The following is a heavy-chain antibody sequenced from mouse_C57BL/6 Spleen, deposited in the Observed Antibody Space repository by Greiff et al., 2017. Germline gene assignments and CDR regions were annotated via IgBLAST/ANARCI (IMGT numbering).Heavy chain of an antibody. CDR3: ARSITTVVALYYFDY. Sequence: QVQLQQSGAELARPGASVKMSCKASGYTFTSYTMHWVNQRPGQGLEWIGYINPSSGYTKYNQKFKDKATLTADKSSSAAYMQLSSLTSEDSAVYYCARSITTVVALYYFDYWGQGTTLTVSS. CDR2: INPSSGYT. D-gene: IGHD1-1*01. V-gene: IGHV1-4*01. J-gene: IGHJ2*01. CDR1: GYTFTSYT.